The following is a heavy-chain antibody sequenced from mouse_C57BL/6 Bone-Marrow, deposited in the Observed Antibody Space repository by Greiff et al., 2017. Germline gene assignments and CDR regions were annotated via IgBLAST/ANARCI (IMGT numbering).Heavy chain of an antibody. V-gene: IGHV5-9*01. CDR3: SRQVTTVLATRYFDV. CDR2: ISGGGGNT. J-gene: IGHJ1*03. D-gene: IGHD1-1*01. CDR1: GFTFSSYT. Sequence: EVHLVESGGGLVKPGGSLKLSCAASGFTFSSYTMSWVRQTPEKRLQWVAAISGGGGNTYYPDSVKGRFTISRDNDKNTLYLQMSRLRSEDTDYYYVSRQVTTVLATRYFDVWGTGTTVTVSS.